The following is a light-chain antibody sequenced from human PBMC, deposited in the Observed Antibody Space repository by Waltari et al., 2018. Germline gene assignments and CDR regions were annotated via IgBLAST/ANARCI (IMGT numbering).Light chain of an antibody. V-gene: IGKV3-20*01. CDR3: QQFGSSLYT. Sequence: EIVLTQSPGTLSLSPGARATLSCRASQTVSSSYLAWSQQKPGQAPRRLIYGASSRATGIPDRFSGSGSGTDFTLTISSLEPEDFAVYYCQQFGSSLYTFGQGTKLEIK. J-gene: IGKJ2*01. CDR1: QTVSSSY. CDR2: GAS.